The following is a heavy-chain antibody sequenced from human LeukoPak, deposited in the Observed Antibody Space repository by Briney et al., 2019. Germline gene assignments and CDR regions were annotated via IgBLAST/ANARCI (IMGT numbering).Heavy chain of an antibody. CDR1: GDSISTYY. D-gene: IGHD5-18*01. V-gene: IGHV4-59*01. CDR2: IYYSGTT. Sequence: SETLSLTCTVSGDSISTYYWSWIRQPPGKGLEWIGYIYYSGTTNYNPSLKSRVTISVDTSKNQFSLELSSVTAADSAMYYCARDLMRQRGGMDVWGQGTTVIISS. J-gene: IGHJ6*02. CDR3: ARDLMRQRGGMDV.